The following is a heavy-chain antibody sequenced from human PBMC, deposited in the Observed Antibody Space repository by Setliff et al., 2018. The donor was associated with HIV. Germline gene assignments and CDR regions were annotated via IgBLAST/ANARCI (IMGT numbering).Heavy chain of an antibody. Sequence: GGSLRLSCAASGSTFSSYSMNWVRQAPGKGLEWVSSISSSSSYIYYADSVKGRFTISRDNAKNSLYLQMNSLRAEDTAVYYCARLLRDIVVVVAATGYYFDCWGQGTLVTVSS. CDR2: ISSSSSYI. V-gene: IGHV3-21*01. CDR3: ARLLRDIVVVVAATGYYFDC. D-gene: IGHD2-15*01. J-gene: IGHJ4*02. CDR1: GSTFSSYS.